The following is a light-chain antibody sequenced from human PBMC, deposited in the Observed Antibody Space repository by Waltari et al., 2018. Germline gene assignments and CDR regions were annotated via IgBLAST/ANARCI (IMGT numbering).Light chain of an antibody. V-gene: IGLV2-14*01. CDR3: SSYTLSSNLEV. Sequence: QSALTQPASVSGSPGQSITISSTGTSTDVASYNYVSWYQQHPGKAPKLIIYEVTDRPPGVSNRFSGSKSGNTASLTISGLQAEDEADYYCSSYTLSSNLEVFGGGTKLTVL. CDR2: EVT. J-gene: IGLJ2*01. CDR1: STDVASYNY.